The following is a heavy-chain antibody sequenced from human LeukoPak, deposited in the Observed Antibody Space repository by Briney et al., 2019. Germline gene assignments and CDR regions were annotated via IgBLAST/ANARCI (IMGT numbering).Heavy chain of an antibody. Sequence: GGSLRLSCAASGFTFSSYAMSWVRQAPGKGLEWVSVIYSGGSTYYADSVKGRFTIPRDNSKNTLYLQMNSLRAEDTAVYYCASHIQLWTYYYYGMDVWGQGTTVTVSS. CDR1: GFTFSSYA. D-gene: IGHD5-18*01. CDR3: ASHIQLWTYYYYGMDV. V-gene: IGHV3-53*01. CDR2: IYSGGST. J-gene: IGHJ6*02.